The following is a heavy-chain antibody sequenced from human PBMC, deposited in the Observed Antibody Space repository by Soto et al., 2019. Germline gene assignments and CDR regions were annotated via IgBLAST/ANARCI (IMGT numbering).Heavy chain of an antibody. Sequence: SVKVSCKASGYTFTGYYMHWVRQAPGQGLEWMGWINPNSGGTNYAQKFQGRVTMTRDTSISTAYMELSRLRSDDTAVYYCARAKGGVVAAPYYYGMDVWGQGTTVTVSS. V-gene: IGHV1-2*02. J-gene: IGHJ6*02. D-gene: IGHD2-15*01. CDR2: INPNSGGT. CDR1: GYTFTGYY. CDR3: ARAKGGVVAAPYYYGMDV.